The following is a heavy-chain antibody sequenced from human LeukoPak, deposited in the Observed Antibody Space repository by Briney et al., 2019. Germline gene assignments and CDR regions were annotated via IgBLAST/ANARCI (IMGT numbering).Heavy chain of an antibody. CDR2: IKQDGGEK. Sequence: GGSLRLSCAASGFTFSRYWMSWVRQAPGKGLEWVANIKQDGGEKYYVDSVKGRFSISRDNAKNSLYLQMNSLKTEDTAVYYCYASDDSSAHLIWGQGTMVTVSS. CDR3: YASDDSSAHLI. J-gene: IGHJ3*01. D-gene: IGHD3-22*01. CDR1: GFTFSRYW. V-gene: IGHV3-7*03.